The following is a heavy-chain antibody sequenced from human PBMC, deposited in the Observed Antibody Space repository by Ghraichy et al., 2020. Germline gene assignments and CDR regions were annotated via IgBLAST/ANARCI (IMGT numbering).Heavy chain of an antibody. Sequence: GESLNISCAASGFTVSSNYMSWVRQAPGKGLEWVSVIYSGGSTYYADSVKGRFTISRDNSKNTLYLQMNSLRAEDTAVYYCARGVSGSYGYWGQGTLVTVSS. V-gene: IGHV3-66*01. D-gene: IGHD1-26*01. CDR2: IYSGGST. CDR3: ARGVSGSYGY. J-gene: IGHJ4*02. CDR1: GFTVSSNY.